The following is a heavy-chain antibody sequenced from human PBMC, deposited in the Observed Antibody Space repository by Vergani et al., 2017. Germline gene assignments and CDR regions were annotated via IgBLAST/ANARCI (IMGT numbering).Heavy chain of an antibody. CDR1: GFTFSSYW. D-gene: IGHD6-19*01. CDR2: IKQDGSEK. Sequence: EVQLLESGGGLVQPGGSLRLSCAASGFTFSSYWMSWVRQAPGKGLEWVANIKQDGSEKYYVDSVKGRFTISRDNAKNSLYLQMNSLRAEDTAVYYCARGSSGWYFRVDYYYGMDVWGQGTTVTVSS. V-gene: IGHV3-7*04. J-gene: IGHJ6*02. CDR3: ARGSSGWYFRVDYYYGMDV.